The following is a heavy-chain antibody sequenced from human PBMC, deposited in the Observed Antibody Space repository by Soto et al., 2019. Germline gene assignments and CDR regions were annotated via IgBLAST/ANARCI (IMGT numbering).Heavy chain of an antibody. CDR3: ARALDIVVVVAATAAAFDI. D-gene: IGHD2-15*01. CDR2: INHSGST. J-gene: IGHJ3*02. CDR1: GGSFSGYY. Sequence: ASETLSLTCAVYGGSFSGYYWSWIRQPPGKGLEWIGEINHSGSTNYNPSLKSRVTISVDTSKNQFSLKLSSVTAADTAVYYCARALDIVVVVAATAAAFDIWGQGTMVTVSS. V-gene: IGHV4-34*01.